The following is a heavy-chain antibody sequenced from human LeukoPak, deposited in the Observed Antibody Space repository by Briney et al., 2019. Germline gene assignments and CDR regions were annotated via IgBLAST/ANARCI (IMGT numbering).Heavy chain of an antibody. CDR3: ARGDGYYDFWSGYYHFDY. Sequence: SETLSLTCTVSGGSISSYYWSWIRQPPGKGLEWLGEINHSGSTNYNPSLKSRVTISVDTSKNQFSLKLSSVTAADTAVYYCARGDGYYDFWSGYYHFDYWGQGTLVTVSS. J-gene: IGHJ4*02. D-gene: IGHD3-3*01. CDR1: GGSISSYY. V-gene: IGHV4-34*01. CDR2: INHSGST.